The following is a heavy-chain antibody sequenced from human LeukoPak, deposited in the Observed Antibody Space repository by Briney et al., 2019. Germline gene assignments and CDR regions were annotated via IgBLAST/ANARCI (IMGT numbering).Heavy chain of an antibody. CDR1: GGTFSSYA. V-gene: IGHV1-69*13. Sequence: ASVKVSCKASGGTFSSYAISWVRQAPGQGLEWTGGIIPIFGTANYAQKFQGRVTITADESTSTAYMELSSLRSEDTAVYYCARGSRPLDPDIVVVVAATLADYYYGMDVWGKGTTVTVSP. D-gene: IGHD2-15*01. J-gene: IGHJ6*04. CDR2: IIPIFGTA. CDR3: ARGSRPLDPDIVVVVAATLADYYYGMDV.